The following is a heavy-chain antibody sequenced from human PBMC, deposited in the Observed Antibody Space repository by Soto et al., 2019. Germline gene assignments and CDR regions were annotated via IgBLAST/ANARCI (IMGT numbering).Heavy chain of an antibody. CDR3: ASGSVAGMDYFDD. J-gene: IGHJ4*02. CDR2: IYFSGNT. D-gene: IGHD6-19*01. Sequence: QVQLQESGPGLVKPSETLSLTCTVSGGSISSGDYYWSWIRQPPGKGLEWIGYIYFSGNTYYNPSLRSGVTISLDPPKSQFPLKLSSVTAADPAVYYSASGSVAGMDYFDDWGQGTLVTVSS. CDR1: GGSISSGDYY. V-gene: IGHV4-30-4*01.